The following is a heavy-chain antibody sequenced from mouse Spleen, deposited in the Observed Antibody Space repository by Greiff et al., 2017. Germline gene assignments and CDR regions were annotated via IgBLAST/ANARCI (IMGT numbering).Heavy chain of an antibody. CDR2: ISSGGST. CDR3: ARGKYGNYVGDY. D-gene: IGHD2-10*02. J-gene: IGHJ2*01. Sequence: DVQLVESGGGLVKPGGSLKLSCAASGFTFSSYAMSWVRQTPEKRLEWVASISSGGSTYYPDSVKGRFTISRDNARNILYLQMSSLRSEDTAMYYCARGKYGNYVGDYWGQGTTLTVSS. V-gene: IGHV5-6-5*01. CDR1: GFTFSSYA.